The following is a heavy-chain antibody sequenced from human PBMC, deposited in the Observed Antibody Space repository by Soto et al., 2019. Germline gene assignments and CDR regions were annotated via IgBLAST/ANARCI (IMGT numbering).Heavy chain of an antibody. J-gene: IGHJ6*02. Sequence: GGSLRLSCAASGFTFSSYGMHWVRQAPGKGLEWVAVIWYDGSNKYYADSVKGRFTISRDNSKNTLYLQMNSLRAEDTAVYYCARDTTVVTPQGLIYYYGMDVWGQGTTVTVSS. CDR2: IWYDGSNK. CDR1: GFTFSSYG. D-gene: IGHD4-17*01. V-gene: IGHV3-33*01. CDR3: ARDTTVVTPQGLIYYYGMDV.